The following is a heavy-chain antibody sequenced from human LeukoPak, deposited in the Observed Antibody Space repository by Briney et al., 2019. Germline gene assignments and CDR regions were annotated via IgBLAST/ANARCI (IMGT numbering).Heavy chain of an antibody. V-gene: IGHV3-48*03. CDR1: GFTFSSYE. Sequence: QPGGSLRLSCAASGFTFSSYEMNWVRQAPGKGLEWVSYISSSGSTIYYADSVKGRFTISRDNSKNTLYLQMNSLRAEDTAVYYCAKARAVVPATKQSQFDPWGQGTLVTVSS. CDR3: AKARAVVPATKQSQFDP. D-gene: IGHD2-2*01. J-gene: IGHJ5*02. CDR2: ISSSGSTI.